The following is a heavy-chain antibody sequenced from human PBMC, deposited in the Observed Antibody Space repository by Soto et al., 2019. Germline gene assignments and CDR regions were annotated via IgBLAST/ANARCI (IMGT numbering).Heavy chain of an antibody. Sequence: ASVKVSCKASGYTFTSYGISWVRQAPGQGLEWMGWISAYNGNTNYAQKLQGRVTMTTDTSTSTAYMELRSLRSDDTAVYYCARDRPTYYDFWSGYSYYYGMDVWGQGTTVTVSS. CDR2: ISAYNGNT. V-gene: IGHV1-18*01. CDR3: ARDRPTYYDFWSGYSYYYGMDV. J-gene: IGHJ6*02. D-gene: IGHD3-3*01. CDR1: GYTFTSYG.